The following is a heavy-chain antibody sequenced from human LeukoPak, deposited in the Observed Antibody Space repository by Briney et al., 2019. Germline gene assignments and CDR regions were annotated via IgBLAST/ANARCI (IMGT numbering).Heavy chain of an antibody. CDR2: IYYSGST. CDR1: GGSISSYY. Sequence: PSETLSLTCTVSGGSISSYYWSWIRQPPGKGLEWIGYIYYSGSTNYNPSLKSRVTISVDTSKNQFSLKLSSVTAADTAVYYCAREAGGPYYWGQGTLVTVSS. CDR3: AREAGGPYY. V-gene: IGHV4-59*12. J-gene: IGHJ4*02.